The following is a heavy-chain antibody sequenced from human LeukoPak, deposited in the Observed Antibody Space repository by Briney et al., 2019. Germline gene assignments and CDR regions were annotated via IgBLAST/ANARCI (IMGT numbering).Heavy chain of an antibody. J-gene: IGHJ4*02. Sequence: PSQTLSLTCTVTGASVNSDSYYWSWIRQPPGQGLEWIGYIFNSGTTYYIPSLRSRVIISLDTSKNQFSLKLSSVTAADTAMYYCARDRGTLFGVGLWGQGTLVTVSS. D-gene: IGHD3-3*01. V-gene: IGHV4-30-4*08. CDR2: IFNSGTT. CDR1: GASVNSDSYY. CDR3: ARDRGTLFGVGL.